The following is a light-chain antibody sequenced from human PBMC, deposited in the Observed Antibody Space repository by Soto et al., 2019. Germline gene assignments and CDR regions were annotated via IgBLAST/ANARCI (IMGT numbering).Light chain of an antibody. V-gene: IGLV2-11*01. CDR3: CSYAGSYTGV. J-gene: IGLJ1*01. Sequence: QSALTQPRSVSGSPGQSVTISCTGTSSDVGGYNYVSWYRQHPGKAPKLMIYDVSKRPSRVPDRFSGSKSGNTASLTISGLQAEDEADYYCCSYAGSYTGVFVTGTKVTVL. CDR2: DVS. CDR1: SSDVGGYNY.